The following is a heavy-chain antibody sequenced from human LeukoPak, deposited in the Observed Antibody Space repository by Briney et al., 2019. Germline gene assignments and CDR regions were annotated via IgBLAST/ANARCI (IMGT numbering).Heavy chain of an antibody. J-gene: IGHJ6*04. CDR1: GGSISSGDYY. Sequence: PSETLSLTCTVSGGSISSGDYYWSWIRQPPGKGLEWIGYIYYSGSTYYNPSLKSRVTISVATSKNQFSLKLSSVTAADTAVYYCARDVAVAGTYYYYGMDVWGKGTTVTVSS. V-gene: IGHV4-30-4*01. D-gene: IGHD6-19*01. CDR3: ARDVAVAGTYYYYGMDV. CDR2: IYYSGST.